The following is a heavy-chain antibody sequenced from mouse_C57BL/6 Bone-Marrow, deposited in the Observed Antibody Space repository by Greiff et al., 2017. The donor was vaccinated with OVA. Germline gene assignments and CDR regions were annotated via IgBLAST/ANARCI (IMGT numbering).Heavy chain of an antibody. D-gene: IGHD2-4*01. V-gene: IGHV1-15*01. Sequence: VHLVESGAELVRPGASVTLSCKASGYTFTDYEMHWVKQTPVHGLEWIGAIDPETGGTAYNQKFKGKAILTADKSSSTAYMELRSLTSEDSAVYYCTREGLRRTPFAYWGQGTLVTVSA. CDR3: TREGLRRTPFAY. CDR1: GYTFTDYE. CDR2: IDPETGGT. J-gene: IGHJ3*01.